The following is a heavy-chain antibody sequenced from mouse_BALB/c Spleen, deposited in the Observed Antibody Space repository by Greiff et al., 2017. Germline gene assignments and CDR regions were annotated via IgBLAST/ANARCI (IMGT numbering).Heavy chain of an antibody. J-gene: IGHJ1*01. CDR1: GYTFTSYW. V-gene: IGHV1-87*01. D-gene: IGHD1-1*01. Sequence: QVQLQQSGAELARPGASVKLSCKASGYTFTSYWMQWVTQRPGQGLEWIGAIYPGDGDTRYTQKFKGKATLTADKSSSTAYMQLSSLASEDSAVYYCASYGSSYPGYWYFDVWGAGTTVTVSS. CDR3: ASYGSSYPGYWYFDV. CDR2: IYPGDGDT.